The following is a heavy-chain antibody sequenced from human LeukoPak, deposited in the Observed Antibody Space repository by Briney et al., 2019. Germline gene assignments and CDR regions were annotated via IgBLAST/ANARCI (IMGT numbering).Heavy chain of an antibody. D-gene: IGHD3-10*01. CDR3: ARDLGGSVILWFGGYGMGV. CDR1: GFTFSSYG. Sequence: PGRSLRLSCAASGFTFSSYGMHWVRQAPGKGLEWVAVIWYDGSNKYYADSVKGRFTISRDNSKNTLYLQMNSLRAEDTAVYYCARDLGGSVILWFGGYGMGVWGQGTTVTVSS. V-gene: IGHV3-33*01. CDR2: IWYDGSNK. J-gene: IGHJ6*02.